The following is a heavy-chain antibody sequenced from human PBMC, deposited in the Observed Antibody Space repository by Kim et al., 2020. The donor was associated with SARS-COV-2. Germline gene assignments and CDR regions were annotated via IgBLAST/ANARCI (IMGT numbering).Heavy chain of an antibody. D-gene: IGHD1-26*01. CDR3: ASVGITTSY. V-gene: IGHV1-46*01. Sequence: GSTSYAQKFQGRVTMTRDTSTSTVYMELSSLRSEDTAVYYCASVGITTSYWGQGTLVTVSS. J-gene: IGHJ4*02. CDR2: GST.